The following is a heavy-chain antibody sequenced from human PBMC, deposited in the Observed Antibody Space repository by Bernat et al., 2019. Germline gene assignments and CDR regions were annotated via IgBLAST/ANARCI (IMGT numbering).Heavy chain of an antibody. CDR1: RFTVSSNY. Sequence: EVQLVESGGGLVQPGGSLRLSCAASRFTVSSNYMSWVRQAPGKGLEWVSVIYSGGRTYYADSVKGRFTISRDNSKNTLYLQMNSLRAEDTAVYYCARILTLAAAGTGLYYGMDVWGQGTTVTVSS. J-gene: IGHJ6*02. D-gene: IGHD6-13*01. CDR2: IYSGGRT. CDR3: ARILTLAAAGTGLYYGMDV. V-gene: IGHV3-66*01.